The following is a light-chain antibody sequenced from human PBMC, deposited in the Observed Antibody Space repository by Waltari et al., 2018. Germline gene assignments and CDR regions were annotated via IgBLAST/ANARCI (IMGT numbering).Light chain of an antibody. Sequence: QSVLTQPPSASGTPGPRVTVSCCGGSSYKGNNYVHWYQQLPGATPKLLIYRNYQRPSGLPDRFSASKSGTSASLAISGLRSENEADYYCAAWDDSLRGVLFGGGTKLTVL. CDR2: RNY. V-gene: IGLV1-47*01. CDR1: SSYKGNNY. J-gene: IGLJ2*01. CDR3: AAWDDSLRGVL.